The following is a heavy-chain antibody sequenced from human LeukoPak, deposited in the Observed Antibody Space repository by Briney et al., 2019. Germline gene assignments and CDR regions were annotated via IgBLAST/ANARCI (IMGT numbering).Heavy chain of an antibody. CDR1: GFTFSSYA. J-gene: IGHJ4*02. D-gene: IGHD2-2*02. Sequence: GGSLRLSCAASGFTFSSYAMHWVRQAPGKGLEWVAVISYDGSNKYYADSVKGRFTISRDNSKNTLYLQMNSLRAEDTAVYYCARDRGYCSSTNCYTYFDYWGQGTLVTVSS. V-gene: IGHV3-30*04. CDR3: ARDRGYCSSTNCYTYFDY. CDR2: ISYDGSNK.